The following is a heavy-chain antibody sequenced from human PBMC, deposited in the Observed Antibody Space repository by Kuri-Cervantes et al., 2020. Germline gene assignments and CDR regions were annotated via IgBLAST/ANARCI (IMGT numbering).Heavy chain of an antibody. V-gene: IGHV3-23*01. CDR1: QFTFSIYT. Sequence: GGSLRLSCAASQFTFSIYTMNWVRQAPGKGLEWVSAISGSGGSTYYADSVKGRFTISRDNSKNTLYLQMNSLRAEDTAVYNCAKDRYCSGGSCYEEAFDIWGQGTMVTVSS. CDR3: AKDRYCSGGSCYEEAFDI. J-gene: IGHJ3*02. CDR2: ISGSGGST. D-gene: IGHD2-15*01.